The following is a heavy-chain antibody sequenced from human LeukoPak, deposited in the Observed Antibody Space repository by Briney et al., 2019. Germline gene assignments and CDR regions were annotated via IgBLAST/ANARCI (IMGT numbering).Heavy chain of an antibody. CDR2: FYYSGST. CDR3: ARGGISMVPTDY. D-gene: IGHD3-10*01. CDR1: GGSISKSTYY. V-gene: IGHV4-39*07. J-gene: IGHJ4*02. Sequence: PSETLSLTCSVSGGSISKSTYYWGWLRQPPGKGLEWIGIFYYSGSTYYSPSLKSRVTISIDTSKNQFSLKLNSVTAADTAVYYCARGGISMVPTDYWGQGTLVTVSS.